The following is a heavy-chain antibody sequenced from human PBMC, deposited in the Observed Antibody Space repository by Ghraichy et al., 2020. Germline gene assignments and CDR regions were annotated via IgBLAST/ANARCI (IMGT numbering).Heavy chain of an antibody. CDR2: ITDNGGTT. CDR1: GFTFRTYA. J-gene: IGHJ1*01. D-gene: IGHD3/OR15-3a*01. Sequence: GGSLRLSCAASGFTFRTYAMSWVRQAPGKGLEWVSAITDNGGTTYDAESVNGRFTISRDNSKNTLFLQMNSLRGEDTAVYYCAKFARDWPNEYLQHWGQGALVTVSS. CDR3: AKFARDWPNEYLQH. V-gene: IGHV3-23*01.